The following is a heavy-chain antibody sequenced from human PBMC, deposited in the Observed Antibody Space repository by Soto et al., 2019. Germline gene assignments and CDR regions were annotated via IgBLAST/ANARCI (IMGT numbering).Heavy chain of an antibody. V-gene: IGHV4-59*01. D-gene: IGHD3-3*01. CDR1: GGSISSYY. CDR3: ARVSLEVSYYYYYGMDV. Sequence: PSETLSLTCTVSGGSISSYYWSWIRQPPGKGLEWIGYIYYSGSTNYNPSLKSRVTISVDTSKNQFSLKLSSVTAADTAVYYCARVSLEVSYYYYYGMDVWGQGTTVTVSS. CDR2: IYYSGST. J-gene: IGHJ6*02.